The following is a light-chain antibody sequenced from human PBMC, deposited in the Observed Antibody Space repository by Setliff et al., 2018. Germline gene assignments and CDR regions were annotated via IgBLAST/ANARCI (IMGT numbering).Light chain of an antibody. CDR2: DVT. J-gene: IGLJ2*01. CDR3: LSYTSDTTHAV. CDR1: SRGVGGYNF. Sequence: QSALTQPAAVSGSPGQSIAISCTGTSRGVGGYNFVSWYQHHPDKAPKLLIYDVTVRPSGVSDRFSGSKSGNTASLTISGLQAEDEADYYCLSYTSDTTHAVVGGGTK. V-gene: IGLV2-14*03.